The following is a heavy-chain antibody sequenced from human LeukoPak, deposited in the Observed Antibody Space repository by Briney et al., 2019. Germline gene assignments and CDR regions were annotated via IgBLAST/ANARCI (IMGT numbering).Heavy chain of an antibody. J-gene: IGHJ6*02. CDR1: GGSFSGYY. D-gene: IGHD3-3*01. CDR2: INHSGST. V-gene: IGHV4-34*01. Sequence: SETLSLTCAVYGGSFSGYYWSWIRQPPGKGLEWIGEINHSGSTNYNPSLKSRVTISVDTSKNQFSLKLSSVTAADTAVYYCARGLRPDFWSGHSTTQYYYYGMDVWGQGTTVTVSS. CDR3: ARGLRPDFWSGHSTTQYYYYGMDV.